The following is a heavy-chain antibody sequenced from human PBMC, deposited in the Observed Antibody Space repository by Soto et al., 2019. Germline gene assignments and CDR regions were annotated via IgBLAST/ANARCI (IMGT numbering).Heavy chain of an antibody. J-gene: IGHJ5*02. V-gene: IGHV4-4*07. D-gene: IGHD1-1*01. CDR3: AKDRSTMRWLDP. CDR2: VQMSGTT. Sequence: SETLSLTCAVSGASVRSYHWSWIRQAAGKGLEWIGRVQMSGTTNYNPSLKTRVTMSLDTSKNEVSLRMTSVTAADTAVYFCAKDRSTMRWLDPWGQGILVTVSS. CDR1: GASVRSYH.